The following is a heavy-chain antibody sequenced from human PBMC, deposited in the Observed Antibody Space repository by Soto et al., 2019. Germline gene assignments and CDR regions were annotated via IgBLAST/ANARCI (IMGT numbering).Heavy chain of an antibody. J-gene: IGHJ3*02. D-gene: IGHD6-13*01. CDR3: ARIISSWYRDAFDI. CDR1: GYTFTSYG. Sequence: ASVKVSSTASGYTFTSYGISCVRQAPGQGLEWMGWISAYNGNTNYAQKLQGRVTMTTDTSTSTAYMELRSLRSDDTAVYYCARIISSWYRDAFDIWGQGTMVTVSS. CDR2: ISAYNGNT. V-gene: IGHV1-18*01.